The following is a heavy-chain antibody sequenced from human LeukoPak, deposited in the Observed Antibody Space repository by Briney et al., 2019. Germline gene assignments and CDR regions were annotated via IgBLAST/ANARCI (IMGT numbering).Heavy chain of an antibody. CDR3: AKWSTWGLVRSDY. J-gene: IGHJ4*02. CDR2: ISGSGGGT. CDR1: GFTFSSYA. V-gene: IGHV3-23*01. Sequence: GGSLRLSCAASGFTFSSYAMSWVRQAPGKGLEWVSAISGSGGGTYYADSVKGRFTISRDNSKNTLYLQMNSLRAEDTAVYYCAKWSTWGLVRSDYWGQGTLVTVSS. D-gene: IGHD6-19*01.